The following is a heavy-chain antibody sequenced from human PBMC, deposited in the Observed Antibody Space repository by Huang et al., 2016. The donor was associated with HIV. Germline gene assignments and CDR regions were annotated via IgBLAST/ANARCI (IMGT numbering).Heavy chain of an antibody. J-gene: IGHJ4*02. D-gene: IGHD4-17*01. CDR3: ATPSGDYEFFDF. CDR2: ISNDGSRK. CDR1: GFMFSTFG. V-gene: IGHV3-30*03. Sequence: QVHLEESGGGVVQPGRPLRLSCTASGFMFSTFGIDWVRQVPGKRLEWVAGISNDGSRKYYVDSVKGRFTIARDNAKNIVYLQMNSLRPEDTAVYYCATPSGDYEFFDFWGQGTVVTVSS.